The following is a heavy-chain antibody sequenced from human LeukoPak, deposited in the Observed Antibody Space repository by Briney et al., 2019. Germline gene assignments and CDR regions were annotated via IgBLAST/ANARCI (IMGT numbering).Heavy chain of an antibody. J-gene: IGHJ4*02. Sequence: ASVTVSFTASGGTFSSYAISWVRQAPGQGLEWMGGIIPIFGTANYAQKFQGRVTITADESTSTAYMELSSLRSEDTAVYYCARVRDSSGYVDYWGQGTLVTVSS. CDR3: ARVRDSSGYVDY. CDR2: IIPIFGTA. CDR1: GGTFSSYA. V-gene: IGHV1-69*13. D-gene: IGHD3-22*01.